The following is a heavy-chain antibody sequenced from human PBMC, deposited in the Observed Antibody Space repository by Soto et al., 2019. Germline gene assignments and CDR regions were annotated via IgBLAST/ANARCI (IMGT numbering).Heavy chain of an antibody. CDR1: GFTFSSYS. CDR2: ISSSSSYI. D-gene: IGHD6-13*01. Sequence: PGGSLRLSCAASGFTFSSYSMNWVRQAPGKGLEWVSSISSSSSYIYYADSVKGRFTISRDNAKNSLYLQMNSLRAEDTAVYYCARMYRSSWYVIFDYWGQGTLVTVYS. V-gene: IGHV3-21*01. CDR3: ARMYRSSWYVIFDY. J-gene: IGHJ4*02.